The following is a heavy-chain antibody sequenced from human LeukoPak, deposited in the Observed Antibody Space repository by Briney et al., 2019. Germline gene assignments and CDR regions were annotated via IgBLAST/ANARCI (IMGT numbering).Heavy chain of an antibody. CDR2: ISGSGAST. CDR3: AKDQSRVGASDPFDS. Sequence: PGGSLRLSCAASGFTFTNCAMTWVRQAPGKGLEWVSSISGSGASTYYADSVRGPFTISRDNSKNTVYLQMNGLSVEDTALYYCAKDQSRVGASDPFDSWGQGTQVTVSS. D-gene: IGHD1-26*01. CDR1: GFTFTNCA. J-gene: IGHJ5*01. V-gene: IGHV3-23*01.